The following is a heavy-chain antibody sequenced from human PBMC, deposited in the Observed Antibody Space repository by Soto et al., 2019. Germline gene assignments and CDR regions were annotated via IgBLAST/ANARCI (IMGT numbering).Heavy chain of an antibody. V-gene: IGHV1-18*01. CDR1: GYTFTSHG. CDR2: ISPYNGNT. D-gene: IGHD4-17*01. J-gene: IGHJ2*01. CDR3: AREDGDYDWYFDL. Sequence: QVQLVQSGAEVMEPGASVKVACKTSGYTFTSHGVYWVRQASGQGLEWVGWISPYNGNTNYEQRLQGRVTLTTDTSTSTAYMELRSLRPDDTAVYYCAREDGDYDWYFDLWGRGTPVTVSS.